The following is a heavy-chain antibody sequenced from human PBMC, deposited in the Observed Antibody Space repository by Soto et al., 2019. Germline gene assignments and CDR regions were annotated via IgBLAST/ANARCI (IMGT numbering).Heavy chain of an antibody. Sequence: GGSLRLSCAASGFTFDDYGMSWVRQAPGKGLEWVSGINWNGGSTGYADSVKGRFTISRDNAKNSLYLQMNSLRAEDTALYYCARRGIADGGSDAFDIWGQGTMVTVSS. CDR3: ARRGIADGGSDAFDI. CDR1: GFTFDDYG. V-gene: IGHV3-20*04. CDR2: INWNGGST. J-gene: IGHJ3*02. D-gene: IGHD6-13*01.